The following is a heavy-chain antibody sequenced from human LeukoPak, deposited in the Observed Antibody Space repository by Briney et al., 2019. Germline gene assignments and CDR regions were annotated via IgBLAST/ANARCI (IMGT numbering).Heavy chain of an antibody. CDR2: IYYSGST. V-gene: IGHV4-39*01. CDR3: ASSGTDILTGYGYMDV. Sequence: PSETLSLTCTVSGGSISSSSYYWGWIRQPPGKGLEWIGSIYYSGSTYYNPSLKSRVTISVDTSKNQFSLKLSSVTAADTAVYYCASSGTDILTGYGYMDVWGKGTTVTISS. CDR1: GGSISSSSYY. J-gene: IGHJ6*03. D-gene: IGHD3-9*01.